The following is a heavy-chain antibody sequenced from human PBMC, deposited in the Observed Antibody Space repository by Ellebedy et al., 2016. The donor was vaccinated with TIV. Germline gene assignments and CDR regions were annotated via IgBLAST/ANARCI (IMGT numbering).Heavy chain of an antibody. Sequence: GESLKISCAVSGFPFSNHAMSWVRQIAGKGLEWVSSINSGGGSTYHADSVKGRFIISRDNADNSLYLQMNSLRAEDTAVYYCARAYTIDYWGQGTLVAVSS. CDR3: ARAYTIDY. J-gene: IGHJ4*02. CDR2: INSGGGST. V-gene: IGHV3-23*01. CDR1: GFPFSNHA.